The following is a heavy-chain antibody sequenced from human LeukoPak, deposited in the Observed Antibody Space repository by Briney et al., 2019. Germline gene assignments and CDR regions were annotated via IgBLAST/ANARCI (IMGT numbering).Heavy chain of an antibody. CDR1: GYTFINYN. J-gene: IGHJ6*03. CDR3: ARLDYFGSGLYYYMDV. Sequence: ASVKVSCKASGYTFINYNINWVRQATGQGLEWMGWVNPRSGNAGYLQKYQGRLTITRDTSVDTAYMELSSLRSEDTAVYYCARLDYFGSGLYYYMDVWGKGTTVTISS. D-gene: IGHD3-10*01. CDR2: VNPRSGNA. V-gene: IGHV1-8*03.